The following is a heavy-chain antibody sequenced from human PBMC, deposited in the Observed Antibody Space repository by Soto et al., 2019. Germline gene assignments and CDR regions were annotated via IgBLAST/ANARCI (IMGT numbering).Heavy chain of an antibody. CDR1: GGTFSSYA. CDR3: ARELRPGIFGVFIKTDYYYNGMHV. V-gene: IGHV1-69*13. D-gene: IGHD3-3*01. J-gene: IGHJ6*02. Sequence: SVKVSCKASGGTFSSYAISWVRQAPGQGIEWMGGIIPIFGTANYAQKFQGRVTITADESTSTAYMELSSLRSEDTAVYYCARELRPGIFGVFIKTDYYYNGMHVWRHATTVTVSS. CDR2: IIPIFGTA.